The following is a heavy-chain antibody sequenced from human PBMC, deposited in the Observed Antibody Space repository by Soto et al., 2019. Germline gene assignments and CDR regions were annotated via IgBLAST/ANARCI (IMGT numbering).Heavy chain of an antibody. V-gene: IGHV3-23*01. CDR2: ISGSGRST. CDR1: GFTFSSYA. J-gene: IGHJ4*02. D-gene: IGHD6-13*01. Sequence: TGGSLRLSCAASGFTFSSYAMSWVRQAPGMGLEWVSAISGSGRSTYYADSVKGRFTISRDNSKNTLYLQMNSLRAEDTAVYYCAKEQKDSSTWSELNYWGQGTLVTVPS. CDR3: AKEQKDSSTWSELNY.